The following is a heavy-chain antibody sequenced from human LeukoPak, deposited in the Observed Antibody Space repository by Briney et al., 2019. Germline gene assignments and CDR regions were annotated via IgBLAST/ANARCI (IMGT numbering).Heavy chain of an antibody. CDR1: GGTFSSYA. D-gene: IGHD2-15*01. CDR3: ARALSYCSGGSCYSWYFDY. Sequence: SVKVSCKASGGTFSSYAISWGRQAPGQGLEWMGGIIPIFGTANYAQKFQGRVTITVDESTSTAYMELSSLRSEDTAVYYCARALSYCSGGSCYSWYFDYWGQGTLVTVSS. V-gene: IGHV1-69*13. J-gene: IGHJ4*02. CDR2: IIPIFGTA.